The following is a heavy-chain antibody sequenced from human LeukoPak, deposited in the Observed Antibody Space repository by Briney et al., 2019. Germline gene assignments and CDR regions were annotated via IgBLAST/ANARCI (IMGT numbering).Heavy chain of an antibody. J-gene: IGHJ4*02. CDR3: AKETGYNHGYFEY. Sequence: PGGSLRLSCAASGFTFDDYAMHWVRQAPGKGLEWVSGISWNSGSIGYADSVKGRFTISRDNAKNSLYLQMNSLRAEDTAVYYCAKETGYNHGYFEYWGQGILVTVSS. V-gene: IGHV3-9*01. D-gene: IGHD3-9*01. CDR1: GFTFDDYA. CDR2: ISWNSGSI.